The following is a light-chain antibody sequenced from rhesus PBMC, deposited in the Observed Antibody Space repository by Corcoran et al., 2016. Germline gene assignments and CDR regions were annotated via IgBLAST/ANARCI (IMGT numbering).Light chain of an antibody. Sequence: DIQMTQSPSSLSASVGDTVTITCRASQSISSWLDWYQQKPGKAPNLLLYKASALQSGVPSRFSGSGSGTDFTLTIGSLQPEDFATYYCRQYSTSPWTFGQGTKVDIK. V-gene: IGKV1-22*01. CDR1: QSISSW. CDR2: KAS. J-gene: IGKJ1*01. CDR3: RQYSTSPWT.